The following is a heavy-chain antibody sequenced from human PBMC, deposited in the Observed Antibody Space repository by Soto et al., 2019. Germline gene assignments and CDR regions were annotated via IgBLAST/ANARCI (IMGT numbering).Heavy chain of an antibody. CDR3: AREGVSGYYYDY. Sequence: VGSLRLSCAASGFTFSSYSMNWVRQAPGKGLEWVSSISSSSSYIYYADSVKGRFTISRDNAKNSLYLQMNSLRAEDTAVYYCAREGVSGYYYDYWGQGTLVTVSS. V-gene: IGHV3-21*01. CDR2: ISSSSSYI. CDR1: GFTFSSYS. J-gene: IGHJ4*02. D-gene: IGHD3-22*01.